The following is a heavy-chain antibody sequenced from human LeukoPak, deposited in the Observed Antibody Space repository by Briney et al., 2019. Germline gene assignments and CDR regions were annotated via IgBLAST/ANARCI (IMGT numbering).Heavy chain of an antibody. D-gene: IGHD2-2*01. Sequence: ASVKVSCKASGYTFTGYFMNWVRQAPGQGLEWMGWINPNNGGANNAHKFQGRVTITRDTSISTAYMELSSLISADTAVYYCARGSSVRDWYDLWGQGHVATVSA. V-gene: IGHV1-2*02. CDR3: ARGSSVRDWYDL. J-gene: IGHJ5*02. CDR1: GYTFTGYF. CDR2: INPNNGGA.